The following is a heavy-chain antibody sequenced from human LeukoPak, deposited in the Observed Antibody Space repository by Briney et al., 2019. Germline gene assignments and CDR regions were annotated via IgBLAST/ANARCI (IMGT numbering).Heavy chain of an antibody. CDR3: ANSRLYSSSSGKAYYFDY. CDR1: GYTFTGYY. D-gene: IGHD6-13*01. V-gene: IGHV1-2*02. CDR2: INPNSGGT. J-gene: IGHJ4*02. Sequence: GASVKVSCKASGYTFTGYYMHWVRQAPGQGLEWMGWINPNSGGTNYAQKFQGRVTMTRDTSISTAYMELSRLRSDDTAVYYCANSRLYSSSSGKAYYFDYWGQGTLVTVSS.